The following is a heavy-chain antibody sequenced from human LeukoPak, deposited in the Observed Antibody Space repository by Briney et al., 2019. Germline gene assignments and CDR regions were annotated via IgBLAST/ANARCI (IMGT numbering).Heavy chain of an antibody. CDR3: ARARVPYSSSHLRFDP. J-gene: IGHJ5*02. CDR2: MNPNSGNT. D-gene: IGHD6-13*01. CDR1: GYTFTSYD. V-gene: IGHV1-8*01. Sequence: ASVKVSCKASGYTFTSYDINWVRQATGQGLEWMGWMNPNSGNTGYAQKFQGRVTMTRNTSISTAYMELSSLRSKDTAVYYCARARVPYSSSHLRFDPWGQGTLVTVSS.